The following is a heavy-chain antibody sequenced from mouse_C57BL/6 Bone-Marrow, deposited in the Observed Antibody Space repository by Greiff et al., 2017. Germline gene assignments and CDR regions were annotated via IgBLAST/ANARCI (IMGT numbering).Heavy chain of an antibody. V-gene: IGHV1-5*01. CDR1: GYTFTSYW. D-gene: IGHD1-1*01. Sequence: EVQLQQSGTVLARPGASVKMSCKTSGYTFTSYWMHWVKQRPGQGLEWIGAIYPGNSDTSYNQKFKGKAKLTAVTSASTAYMELSSLTNEDSAVYYCTRSLYYYAAWFAYWGQGTLVTVSA. CDR2: IYPGNSDT. CDR3: TRSLYYYAAWFAY. J-gene: IGHJ3*01.